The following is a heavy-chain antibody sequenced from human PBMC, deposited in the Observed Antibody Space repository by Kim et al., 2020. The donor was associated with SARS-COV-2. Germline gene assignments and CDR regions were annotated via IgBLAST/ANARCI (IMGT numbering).Heavy chain of an antibody. CDR2: ITSSGGDT. D-gene: IGHD1-20*01. J-gene: IGHJ4*02. Sequence: GGSLRLSCAASGFAFSSYAMNWVRQAPGKGLEWVSVITSSGGDTSYAESVKGRFTISRDNSKNTLYLQVDSLRVEDTAIYYCGNYKQKLVQFDYWGQGTL. V-gene: IGHV3-23*01. CDR3: GNYKQKLVQFDY. CDR1: GFAFSSYA.